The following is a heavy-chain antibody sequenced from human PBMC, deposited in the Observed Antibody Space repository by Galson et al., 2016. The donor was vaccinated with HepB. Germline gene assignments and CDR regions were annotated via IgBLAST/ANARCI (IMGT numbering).Heavy chain of an antibody. V-gene: IGHV3-64D*06. J-gene: IGHJ4*02. CDR3: VKWAASRPGDYFDL. CDR1: GFTLSTYA. D-gene: IGHD6-13*01. Sequence: ASGFTLSTYAMPWVRQAPGKGLEYVSGINSNGGNINYADSVKGRFTISRDNSKNSLYFQMIGLRPEDTAVYDCVKWAASRPGDYFDLWGQGTLVTVSP. CDR2: INSNGGNI.